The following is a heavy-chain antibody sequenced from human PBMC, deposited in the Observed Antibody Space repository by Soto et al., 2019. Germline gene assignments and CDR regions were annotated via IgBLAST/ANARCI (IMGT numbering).Heavy chain of an antibody. CDR3: ARGQVRTDILTGHTADY. Sequence: EVQLVESGGGLVKPGGSLRLSSAASGFTFSSYSMNWVRQAPGKGLEWVSSISSSSSYIYYADSVKGRFTISRDNAKNSLYLQRNSLRAEDTAVYYCARGQVRTDILTGHTADYWGQGTLVTVSS. CDR1: GFTFSSYS. D-gene: IGHD3-9*01. CDR2: ISSSSSYI. J-gene: IGHJ4*02. V-gene: IGHV3-21*01.